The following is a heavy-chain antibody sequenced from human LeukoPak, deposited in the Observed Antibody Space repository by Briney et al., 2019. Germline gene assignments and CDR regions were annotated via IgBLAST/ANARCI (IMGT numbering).Heavy chain of an antibody. V-gene: IGHV5-51*01. CDR2: IYPGDSDT. CDR1: GYSFTSYW. D-gene: IGHD3-16*02. J-gene: IGHJ4*02. Sequence: GESLKISCKGSGYSFTSYWIGWVRQMPGKGLEWMGIIYPGDSDTRYSPSFQGQVTISADKSISTAYLQWSSLKASDTAMYYCARGPYDYVWGSYRLEPFDYWGQGTLVTVSS. CDR3: ARGPYDYVWGSYRLEPFDY.